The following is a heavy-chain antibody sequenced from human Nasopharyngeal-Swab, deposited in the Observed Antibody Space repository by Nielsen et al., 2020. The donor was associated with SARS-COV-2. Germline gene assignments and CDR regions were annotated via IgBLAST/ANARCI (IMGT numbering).Heavy chain of an antibody. D-gene: IGHD3-16*02. CDR3: ARQGVFVPAYFHQYYMDV. CDR2: IKQDGSEK. J-gene: IGHJ6*03. CDR1: GFSFRTYW. Sequence: GGSLRRYCAASGFSFRTYWMTWVRQAPGKGLEWVANIKQDGSEKYYVDSVKGRFTVSRDNPKNLLYLQVNSLRAEDTAVYYCARQGVFVPAYFHQYYMDVWGKGTTVTVSS. V-gene: IGHV3-7*03.